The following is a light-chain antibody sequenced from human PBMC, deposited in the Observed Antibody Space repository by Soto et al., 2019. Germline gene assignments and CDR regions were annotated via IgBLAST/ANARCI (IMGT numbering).Light chain of an antibody. Sequence: QSVLTQPPSVSAAPGQKVSISCSGSSSNIGSNYVSWYQQVPGTAPKLLIYDNNKRSSGIPDRFSGSQSGTSATLGITGLQTGDEADYYCGAWDSSLSDVVFGGGTKLTV. CDR2: DNN. CDR3: GAWDSSLSDVV. V-gene: IGLV1-51*01. CDR1: SSNIGSNY. J-gene: IGLJ2*01.